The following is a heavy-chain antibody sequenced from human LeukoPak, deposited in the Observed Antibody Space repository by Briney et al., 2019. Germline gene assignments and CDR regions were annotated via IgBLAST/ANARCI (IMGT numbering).Heavy chain of an antibody. CDR3: ARGENPHNIHIAIIDY. Sequence: SETLSLTCTVSGASIKSYYWSWIRQPPGKGLEWIGSIYHSGSTYYNPSLKSRVTISVDTSKNQFSLKLSSVTAADTAVYYCARGENPHNIHIAIIDYWGQGTLVTVSS. D-gene: IGHD6-13*01. V-gene: IGHV4-38-2*02. CDR2: IYHSGST. CDR1: GASIKSYY. J-gene: IGHJ4*02.